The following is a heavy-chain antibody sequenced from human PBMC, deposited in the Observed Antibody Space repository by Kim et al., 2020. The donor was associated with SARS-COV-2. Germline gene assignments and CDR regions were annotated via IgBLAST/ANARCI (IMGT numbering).Heavy chain of an antibody. Sequence: SVKVSCKASGGTFSSYAISWVRQAPGQGLEWMGGIIPIFGTANYAQKFQGRVTITADESTSTAYMELSSLRSEDTAVYYCLVDTAMTGDYWGQGTLVTVSS. CDR2: IIPIFGTA. CDR3: LVDTAMTGDY. D-gene: IGHD5-18*01. CDR1: GGTFSSYA. V-gene: IGHV1-69*13. J-gene: IGHJ4*02.